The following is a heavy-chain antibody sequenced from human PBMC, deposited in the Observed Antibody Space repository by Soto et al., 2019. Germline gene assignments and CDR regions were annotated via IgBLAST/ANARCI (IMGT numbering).Heavy chain of an antibody. V-gene: IGHV2-70*01. D-gene: IGHD3-3*01. CDR1: GFSLSTSGMC. CDR2: IDWDDDK. Sequence: VSGPTLVNPTQTLTLTCTFSGFSLSTSGMCVSWIRQPPGRALEWLALIDWDDDKYYSTSLKTRLTISQDTSKNQVVLTMTNMDPVDTATYYCERMKRRITIFGVVPYYYYGLDVWGQGTTVTVSS. CDR3: ERMKRRITIFGVVPYYYYGLDV. J-gene: IGHJ6*02.